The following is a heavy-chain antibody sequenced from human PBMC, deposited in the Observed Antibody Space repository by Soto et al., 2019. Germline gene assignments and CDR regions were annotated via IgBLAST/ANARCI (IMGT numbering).Heavy chain of an antibody. CDR3: ARMRNDDTFDY. J-gene: IGHJ4*02. Sequence: SETLSLTCAVSGGSISSGGYSWSWIRQPPGKGLEWIGYMYHSGSTYYNPSLKSRVTISIDRSKNQFSLKLSSVTAADTAVYYCARMRNDDTFDYWGQGTLVTVSS. CDR1: GGSISSGGYS. V-gene: IGHV4-30-2*01. CDR2: MYHSGST. D-gene: IGHD1-1*01.